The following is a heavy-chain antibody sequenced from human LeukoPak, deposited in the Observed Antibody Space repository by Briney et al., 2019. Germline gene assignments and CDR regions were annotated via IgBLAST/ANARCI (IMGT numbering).Heavy chain of an antibody. CDR2: ISYDGTNK. CDR1: GVTFSSYD. J-gene: IGHJ4*02. D-gene: IGHD3-16*01. CDR3: ARNSVGGSFFDY. Sequence: PGGSLRLSCAASGVTFSSYDMHWVRQAPGKGLEWVAVISYDGTNKDYADSVKGRLTISRDSSKNTLYLQMNSLRPEDTAVYYCARNSVGGSFFDYWGQGILVTVSS. V-gene: IGHV3-30-3*01.